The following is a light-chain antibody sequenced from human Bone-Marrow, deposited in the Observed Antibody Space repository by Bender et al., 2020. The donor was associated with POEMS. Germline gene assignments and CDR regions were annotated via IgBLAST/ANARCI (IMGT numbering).Light chain of an antibody. CDR2: ENL. CDR1: SSNIGDNY. J-gene: IGLJ2*01. CDR3: GTWDSSLSAVV. Sequence: QSVLTQPPSVSAAPGHRVTISCSGSSSNIGDNYVSWYQQLPGTAPKLLIYENLQRPSGIPDRFSGSKSGTSATLGITGLQTGDEADYYCGTWDSSLSAVVFGGGTKVTVL. V-gene: IGLV1-51*02.